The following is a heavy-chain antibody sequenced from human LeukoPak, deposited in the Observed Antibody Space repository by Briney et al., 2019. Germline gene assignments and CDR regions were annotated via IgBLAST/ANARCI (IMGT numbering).Heavy chain of an antibody. CDR3: ARLDRRMGYNWNDEGDY. J-gene: IGHJ4*02. Sequence: GGSLRLSCAASGFTFSSYSMNWVRQAPGKGLEWVSYISSRSATIYYADSVKGRFTISRDNAKNSLYLQMNSLRAEDTAVYYCARLDRRMGYNWNDEGDYWGQGTLVTVSS. CDR1: GFTFSSYS. CDR2: ISSRSATI. D-gene: IGHD1-20*01. V-gene: IGHV3-48*01.